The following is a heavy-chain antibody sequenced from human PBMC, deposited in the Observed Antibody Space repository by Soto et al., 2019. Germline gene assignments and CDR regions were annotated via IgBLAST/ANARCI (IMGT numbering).Heavy chain of an antibody. Sequence: QVQLVQSGAEVKKPGASVKVSCKASGYTFTGYYMHWVRQAPGQGLEWMGWINPNSGGTNYAQKFQGWVTMTRDTSISTAYMELSRLRSDDTAVYYCARGAAYYYDGSGYYSLSNLDYWGQGTLVTVSS. V-gene: IGHV1-2*04. CDR1: GYTFTGYY. CDR2: INPNSGGT. CDR3: ARGAAYYYDGSGYYSLSNLDY. J-gene: IGHJ4*02. D-gene: IGHD3-22*01.